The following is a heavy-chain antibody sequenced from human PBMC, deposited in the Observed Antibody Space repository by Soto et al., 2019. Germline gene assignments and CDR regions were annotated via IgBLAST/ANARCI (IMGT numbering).Heavy chain of an antibody. Sequence: SVKVSCKASGGTFSGYTVSWVRQAPGQGLEWMGRIIPILGLSNYAQQFQGRVTITADKSTSTAYMELSSLRSEDTAVYFCARAGDGYNPFDSWGQGTLVTVSS. D-gene: IGHD5-12*01. CDR3: ARAGDGYNPFDS. CDR1: GGTFSGYT. V-gene: IGHV1-69*02. J-gene: IGHJ4*02. CDR2: IIPILGLS.